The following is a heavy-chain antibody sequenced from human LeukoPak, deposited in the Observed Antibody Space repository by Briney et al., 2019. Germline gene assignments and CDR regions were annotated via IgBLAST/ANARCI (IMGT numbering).Heavy chain of an antibody. CDR1: GGTFSSYA. V-gene: IGHV1-69*05. J-gene: IGHJ4*02. D-gene: IGHD6-19*01. CDR3: ARGRIAVAGFNDY. Sequence: SVKVSCKASGGTFSSYAISWVRQAPGQGLEWMGGIIPIFGTANYAQKLQGRVTITTDGSTSTAYMELSSLRSEDTAVYYCARGRIAVAGFNDYWGQGTLVTVSS. CDR2: IIPIFGTA.